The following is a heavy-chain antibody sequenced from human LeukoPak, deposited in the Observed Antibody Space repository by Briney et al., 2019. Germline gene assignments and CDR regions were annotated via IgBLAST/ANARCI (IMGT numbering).Heavy chain of an antibody. D-gene: IGHD3-10*01. CDR1: GDSVSSNSAA. Sequence: SQTLSLTCAISGDSVSSNSAAWNWIRQSPSRGLEWLGRTYYRSKWYNDYAVSVKSRITINPDTSKNQFSLQLNSVTPEDTAVYYCARGRAITMVRGVIINPSGYFDYWGQGTLVTVSS. CDR3: ARGRAITMVRGVIINPSGYFDY. J-gene: IGHJ4*02. CDR2: TYYRSKWYN. V-gene: IGHV6-1*01.